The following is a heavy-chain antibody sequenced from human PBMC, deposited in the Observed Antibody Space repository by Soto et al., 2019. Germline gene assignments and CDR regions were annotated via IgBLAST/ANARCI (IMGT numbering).Heavy chain of an antibody. D-gene: IGHD3-10*01. J-gene: IGHJ4*02. CDR1: GFIFSNFA. CDR3: VTAVRTRLDN. V-gene: IGHV3-23*01. Sequence: GGSLRLSCAASGFIFSNFAMYWVRRAPGKGLEWVSPIRQSGDRSSYADSAKGRFTISRDNSKNTLYLQMNGLRLDDTAVYYCVTAVRTRLDNWGPGTLVTVSS. CDR2: IRQSGDRS.